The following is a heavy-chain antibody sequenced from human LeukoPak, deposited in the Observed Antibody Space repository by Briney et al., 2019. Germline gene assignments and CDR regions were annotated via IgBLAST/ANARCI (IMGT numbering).Heavy chain of an antibody. V-gene: IGHV4-4*07. Sequence: SETLSLTCTVSGGSISSYYRSWIRQPAGKGLEWIGRIYTSGSTNYNPSLKSRVTMSVDTSKNQFSLKLSSVTAADTAVYYCARDPVGTVVTPRKGLYVWGKGTTVTVSS. CDR3: ARDPVGTVVTPRKGLYV. J-gene: IGHJ6*04. D-gene: IGHD4-23*01. CDR2: IYTSGST. CDR1: GGSISSYY.